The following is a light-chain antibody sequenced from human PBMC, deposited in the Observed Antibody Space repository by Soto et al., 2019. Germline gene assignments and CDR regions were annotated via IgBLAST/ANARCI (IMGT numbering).Light chain of an antibody. CDR1: QSISSW. Sequence: DIQMTQSPFTLSASVGERVTITCRASQSISSWLAWYQQKPGKAPKLLIYKASSLESGVPSRFSGSGSGTEFTLTISSLQPDDFATYYCQQYNSYWTFGQGTKVDIK. V-gene: IGKV1-5*03. CDR2: KAS. CDR3: QQYNSYWT. J-gene: IGKJ1*01.